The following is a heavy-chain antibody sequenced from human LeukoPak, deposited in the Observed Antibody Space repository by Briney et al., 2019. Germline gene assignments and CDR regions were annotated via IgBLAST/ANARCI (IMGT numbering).Heavy chain of an antibody. CDR3: ARGLWFGESHFDY. D-gene: IGHD3-10*01. V-gene: IGHV4-39*07. CDR2: IFYGAGT. CDR1: GGSISSGDYF. Sequence: SETLSLTCSVSGGSISSGDYFWGWIRQPPGKGLEWIASIFYGAGTFYTSSLKSRATISVDTSKNQFSLKLSSVTAADTAVYYCARGLWFGESHFDYWGQGTLVTVSS. J-gene: IGHJ4*02.